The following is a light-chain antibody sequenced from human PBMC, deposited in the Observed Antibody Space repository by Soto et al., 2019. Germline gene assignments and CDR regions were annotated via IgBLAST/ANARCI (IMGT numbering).Light chain of an antibody. CDR3: HHYAST. J-gene: IGKJ1*01. CDR1: QSVSSN. V-gene: IGKV3-15*01. Sequence: EIVMTQSPATLSVSPGERATLSCRASQSVSSNLAWYQQKPGQAPRFLIYGASTRATGIPARFSGSGSGTEFILTISSLQSEDFAVYFCHHYASTFGQGTKVDIK. CDR2: GAS.